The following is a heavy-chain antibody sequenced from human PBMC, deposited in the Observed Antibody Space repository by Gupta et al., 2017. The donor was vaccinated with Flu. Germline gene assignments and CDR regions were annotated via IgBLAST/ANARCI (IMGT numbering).Heavy chain of an antibody. Sequence: QGLEWMGRINPNSGGTKYAQKFQGRVSMTTDTSIATAYMELSSLRSDDTAVYYCARVGYCSTTSCYEPFDSWGQGTLLNVSS. CDR3: ARVGYCSTTSCYEPFDS. V-gene: IGHV1-2*06. CDR2: INPNSGGT. J-gene: IGHJ4*02. D-gene: IGHD2-2*01.